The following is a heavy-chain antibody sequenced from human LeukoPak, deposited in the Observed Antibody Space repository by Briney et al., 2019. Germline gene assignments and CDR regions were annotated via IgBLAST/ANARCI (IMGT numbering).Heavy chain of an antibody. CDR3: VIAMMELPSPY. V-gene: IGHV1-2*02. CDR2: INPNSGDT. J-gene: IGHJ4*02. D-gene: IGHD1-26*01. Sequence: ASVKVSCKASGYTFTGYYMHWVRQAPGQGLGWMGWINPNSGDTNYAQKFQGTVTMTRDTSRSTAYMELSRQRSDDKAVYYCVIAMMELPSPYWGQGTLVTVSS. CDR1: GYTFTGYY.